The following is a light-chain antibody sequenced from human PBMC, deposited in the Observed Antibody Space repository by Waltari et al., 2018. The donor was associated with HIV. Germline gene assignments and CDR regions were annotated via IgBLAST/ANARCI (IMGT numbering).Light chain of an antibody. CDR2: EVS. CDR3: CAYAGSTTYVI. CDR1: SSDVGGYNL. Sequence: QSALTQPASVSGSPGQPIPISCPGPSSDVGGYNLFSWYQQHPGKAPKLMIYEVSKRPSGVSNRFSGSKSGNTASLTISGLQAEDEADYYCCAYAGSTTYVIFGGGTKLTVL. V-gene: IGLV2-23*02. J-gene: IGLJ2*01.